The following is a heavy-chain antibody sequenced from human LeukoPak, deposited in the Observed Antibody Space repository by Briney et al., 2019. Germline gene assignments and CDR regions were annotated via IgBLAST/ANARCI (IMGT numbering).Heavy chain of an antibody. J-gene: IGHJ2*01. CDR3: ATTLSAYVDWYFDL. CDR1: GFTVSSNY. Sequence: GGSLRLSCAASGFTVSSNYMSWVRQAPGKGLEWVSVIYSGGSTYYADSVKGRFTISRDNSKNTLYLQMNSLRAEDTAAYYCATTLSAYVDWYFDLWGRGTLVTVSS. CDR2: IYSGGST. D-gene: IGHD2/OR15-2a*01. V-gene: IGHV3-66*01.